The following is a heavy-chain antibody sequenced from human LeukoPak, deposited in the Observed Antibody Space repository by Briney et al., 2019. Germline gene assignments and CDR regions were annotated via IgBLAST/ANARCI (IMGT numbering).Heavy chain of an antibody. CDR2: IIPIFGTA. Sequence: SVTVSCKASGGTFSSYAISWVRQAPGQGLEWMGGIIPIFGTANYAQKFQGRVTITTDESTSTAYMELSSLRSEDTAVYYCAIGPGGLTIPYYMDVWGKGTTVTVSS. D-gene: IGHD3-3*01. CDR3: AIGPGGLTIPYYMDV. V-gene: IGHV1-69*05. CDR1: GGTFSSYA. J-gene: IGHJ6*03.